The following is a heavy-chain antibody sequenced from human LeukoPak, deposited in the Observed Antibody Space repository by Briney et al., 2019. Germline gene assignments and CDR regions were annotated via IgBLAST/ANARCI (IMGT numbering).Heavy chain of an antibody. Sequence: ASVKVSCKASGYTFTGYYMHWVRQAPGQGLEWMGWINPNSGGTNYAQKFQGRVTMTRDTSISTAYMELSRLRSDDTAVYYCARITGTIGVGDYWGQGTLVTVSS. J-gene: IGHJ4*02. CDR1: GYTFTGYY. CDR3: ARITGTIGVGDY. D-gene: IGHD1-20*01. CDR2: INPNSGGT. V-gene: IGHV1-2*02.